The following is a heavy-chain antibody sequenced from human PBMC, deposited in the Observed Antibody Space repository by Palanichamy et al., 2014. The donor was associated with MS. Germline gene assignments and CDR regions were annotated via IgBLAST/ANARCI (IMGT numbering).Heavy chain of an antibody. V-gene: IGHV4-59*01. CDR2: IYYSGST. CDR1: GGSISSYY. CDR3: ARTTVATGGIDY. Sequence: QVQLQESGPGLVKHSETLSLTCTVSGGSISSYYWSWIRQPPGKGLEWIGYIYYSGSTNYNPSLKSRVTISVDTSKNQFSLKLSSVTAADTAVYYCARTTVATGGIDYWGQGTLVTVSS. D-gene: IGHD4-23*01. J-gene: IGHJ4*02.